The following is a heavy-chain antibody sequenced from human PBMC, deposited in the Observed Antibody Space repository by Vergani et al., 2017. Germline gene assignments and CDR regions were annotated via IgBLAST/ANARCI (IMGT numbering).Heavy chain of an antibody. Sequence: QVQLVQSGAEVKKPGASVKVSCKASGYTFTGYYMHWVRQAPGQGLEWMGRINPNSGGTNYAQKFQGRVTMTRDTSISTAYMELSRLRSDDTAVYYCARSGQWLVHYYYYYMDVWGKGTTVTVSS. CDR3: ARSGQWLVHYYYYYMDV. V-gene: IGHV1-2*06. CDR2: INPNSGGT. CDR1: GYTFTGYY. J-gene: IGHJ6*03. D-gene: IGHD6-19*01.